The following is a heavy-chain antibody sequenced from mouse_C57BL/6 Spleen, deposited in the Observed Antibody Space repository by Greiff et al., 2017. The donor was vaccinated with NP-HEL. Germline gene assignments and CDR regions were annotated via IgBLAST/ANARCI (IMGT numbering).Heavy chain of an antibody. CDR2: IYPGDGDT. CDR1: GYAFSSSW. CDR3: AREKAYDSSLSMDY. D-gene: IGHD2-4*01. Sequence: VHLVESGPELVKPGASVKISCKASGYAFSSSWMNWVKQRPGKGLEWIGRIYPGDGDTNYNGKFKGKATLTADKSSSTAYMQLSSLTSEDSAVYFCAREKAYDSSLSMDYWGQGTSVTVSS. J-gene: IGHJ4*01. V-gene: IGHV1-82*01.